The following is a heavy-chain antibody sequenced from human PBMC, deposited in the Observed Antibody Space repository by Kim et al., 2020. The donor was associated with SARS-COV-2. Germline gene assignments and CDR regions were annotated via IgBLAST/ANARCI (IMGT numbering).Heavy chain of an antibody. V-gene: IGHV3-53*01. CDR2: IDSDGYT. Sequence: GGSLRLSCAASGFTVSSNYMSWVRQAPGKGLEWISLIDSDGYTYYAESVKGRFTISRDNSKNTLYLQGNSLRVNDTAVYFCARGDDDYGDYGRFGYWGQG. CDR1: GFTVSSNY. D-gene: IGHD4-17*01. J-gene: IGHJ4*02. CDR3: ARGDDDYGDYGRFGY.